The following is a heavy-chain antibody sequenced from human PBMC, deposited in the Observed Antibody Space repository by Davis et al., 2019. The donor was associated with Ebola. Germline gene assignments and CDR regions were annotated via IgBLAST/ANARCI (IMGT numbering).Heavy chain of an antibody. CDR2: LGTSADT. Sequence: GESLKISCAASGFIFRSYVMSWVRQAPGKGLEWVSTLGTSADTYYADSVKGRFTISRDNAKNTVYLQMTSLRVEDTAVYYCARTVDCDLWGQGSLVTVSS. D-gene: IGHD4-11*01. CDR1: GFIFRSYV. J-gene: IGHJ5*02. V-gene: IGHV3-23*01. CDR3: ARTVDCDL.